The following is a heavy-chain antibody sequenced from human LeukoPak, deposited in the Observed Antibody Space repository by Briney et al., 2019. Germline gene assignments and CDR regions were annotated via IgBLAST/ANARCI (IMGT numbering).Heavy chain of an antibody. CDR3: AREGPMVRGVIPLGFDY. CDR2: IYYSGST. Sequence: SDTLSLTCTVSGGSISSGDDYGRWSRQPPGEGLVWIWYIYYSGSTYYHPSRKIRVTISVATAKNQFSLKLTSVPGAHPAVYYRAREGPMVRGVIPLGFDYWGQATLVTVSS. CDR1: GGSISSGDDY. J-gene: IGHJ4*02. D-gene: IGHD3-10*01. V-gene: IGHV4-30-4*02.